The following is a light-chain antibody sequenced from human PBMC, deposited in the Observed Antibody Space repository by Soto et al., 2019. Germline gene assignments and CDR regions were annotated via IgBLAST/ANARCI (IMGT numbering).Light chain of an antibody. J-gene: IGKJ1*01. Sequence: AIQMTQSPSALSASVGDRFTITCRASQGIRNDLSWYQQKPGKAPKLLIYAASSLHSEVPSRFSGRGSGTDFTLTISSLQPEDFATYYCLQDYNYQWTFGQGTKVDIK. V-gene: IGKV1-6*01. CDR2: AAS. CDR3: LQDYNYQWT. CDR1: QGIRND.